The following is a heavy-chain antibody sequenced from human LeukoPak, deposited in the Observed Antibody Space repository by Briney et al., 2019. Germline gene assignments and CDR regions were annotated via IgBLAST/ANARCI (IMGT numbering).Heavy chain of an antibody. CDR3: ARDGLYSRSYYPHDAFDI. CDR1: GFTFSSYS. J-gene: IGHJ3*02. Sequence: GGSLRLSCAASGFTFSSYSMNWVRQAPGKGLEWVSYISSSSSTIYYADSVKGRFSISRDNAKNSLYLQMNSLRAEDTAVYYCARDGLYSRSYYPHDAFDIWGQGTMVTVSS. V-gene: IGHV3-48*01. D-gene: IGHD1-26*01. CDR2: ISSSSSTI.